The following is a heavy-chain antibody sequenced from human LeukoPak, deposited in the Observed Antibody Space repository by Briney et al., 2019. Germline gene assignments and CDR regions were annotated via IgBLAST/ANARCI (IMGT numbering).Heavy chain of an antibody. J-gene: IGHJ4*02. V-gene: IGHV3-48*01. Sequence: PGGSLRLSCAASGFTFSSYSMNWVRQAPGKGLEWISYIISSANAIYYAYSVKGRFTISRDNAKNSVYLQMNSLRVEDTAVYYCARDSSWSFDYWGQGALVTVSS. CDR2: IISSANAI. CDR3: ARDSSWSFDY. D-gene: IGHD3-10*01. CDR1: GFTFSSYS.